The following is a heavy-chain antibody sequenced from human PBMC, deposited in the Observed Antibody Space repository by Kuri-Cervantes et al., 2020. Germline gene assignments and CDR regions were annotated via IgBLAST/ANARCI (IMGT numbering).Heavy chain of an antibody. CDR1: GGSISSSNR. Sequence: SETLSLTCAVSGGSISSSNRWSWVRQPPGKGLEWIGEIYHSGSTNYNPSLKSRVTISVDTSKNQFSLKLSSVTAADTAVYYCARSPSRYYMDVWGKGTTVTVSS. CDR3: ARSPSRYYMDV. V-gene: IGHV4-4*02. CDR2: IYHSGST. J-gene: IGHJ6*03.